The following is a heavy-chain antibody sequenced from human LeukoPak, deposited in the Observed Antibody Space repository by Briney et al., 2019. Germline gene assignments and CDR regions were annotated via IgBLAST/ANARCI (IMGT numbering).Heavy chain of an antibody. CDR1: GYSISSGYY. Sequence: PSETLSLTCAVSGYSISSGYYWGWIRPPLGKGLEWIGSIYHSGSTYYNPSLKSRVTISVDTSKNQFSLKLSSVTAADTAVYYCYFGGSSTIWGQGTLVTVSS. D-gene: IGHD3-16*01. V-gene: IGHV4-38-2*01. J-gene: IGHJ4*02. CDR2: IYHSGST. CDR3: YFGGSSTI.